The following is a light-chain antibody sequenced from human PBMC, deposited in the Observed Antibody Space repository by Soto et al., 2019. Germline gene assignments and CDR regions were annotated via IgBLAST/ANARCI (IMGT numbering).Light chain of an antibody. V-gene: IGLV1-51*01. CDR1: SSNIENNY. CDR3: GTWDSSLNGVV. J-gene: IGLJ2*01. Sequence: QSVLMQPPSVSAAPGQKVTISCSGSSSNIENNYVSWYQQLPGTAPKLLIYDNNKRPSEIPDRFSGSKSGTSATLGITGLQTGDEADYHCGTWDSSLNGVVFGGGTKVTVL. CDR2: DNN.